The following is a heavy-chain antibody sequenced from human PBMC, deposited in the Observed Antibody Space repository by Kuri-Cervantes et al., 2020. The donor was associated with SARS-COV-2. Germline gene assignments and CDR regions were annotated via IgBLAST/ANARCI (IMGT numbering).Heavy chain of an antibody. CDR2: INPNSGGT. D-gene: IGHD2-15*01. V-gene: IGHV1-2*02. J-gene: IGHJ5*02. Sequence: ASVKVSCKASGYTFTGYYMHWVRQAPGQGLEWMGWINPNSGGTNYAQRPQGRVTMTTDTSTSTAYMELRSLRSDDTAVYYCARGHPRYCSGGSCGGGGPNWFDPWGQGTLVTVSS. CDR1: GYTFTGYY. CDR3: ARGHPRYCSGGSCGGGGPNWFDP.